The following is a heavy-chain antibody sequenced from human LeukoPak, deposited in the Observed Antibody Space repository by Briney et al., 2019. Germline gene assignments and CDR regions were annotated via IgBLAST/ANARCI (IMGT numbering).Heavy chain of an antibody. CDR1: GYTLTELS. Sequence: GASVKVSCKVSGYTLTELSMHWVRQAPGKGLEWMGGFDPEDGETIYAQKFQGRVTMTEDTSTDTAYMELSSLRSEDTAVYYCATVASKDCSSTSCPHDAFDIWGQGTMVTVSS. D-gene: IGHD2-2*01. CDR3: ATVASKDCSSTSCPHDAFDI. V-gene: IGHV1-24*01. CDR2: FDPEDGET. J-gene: IGHJ3*02.